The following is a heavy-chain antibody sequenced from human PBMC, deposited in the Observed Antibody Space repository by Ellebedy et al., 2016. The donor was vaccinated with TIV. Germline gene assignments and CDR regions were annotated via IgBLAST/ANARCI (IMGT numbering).Heavy chain of an antibody. CDR3: ARDIPTVTTGWFDP. CDR2: IYYSGST. J-gene: IGHJ5*02. Sequence: SETLSLTCTVSGGSISSYYWSWIRQPPGKGLEWIGYIYYSGSTNYNPSLKSRVTMSVDTSKNQFSLKLSSVTAADTAVYYCARDIPTVTTGWFDPWGQGTLVTVSS. V-gene: IGHV4-59*12. D-gene: IGHD4-17*01. CDR1: GGSISSYY.